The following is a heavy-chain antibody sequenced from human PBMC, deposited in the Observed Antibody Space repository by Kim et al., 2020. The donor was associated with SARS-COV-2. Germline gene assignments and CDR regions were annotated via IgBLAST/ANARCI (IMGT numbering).Heavy chain of an antibody. CDR3: ARSRHYYGSGGYYVGANY. CDR2: IYYSGST. Sequence: SETLSLTCTVSGCSISSYYWSWIRQPPGKGLEWLGYIYYSGSTNYNPSLKSRVTITVDTSKNQFSLKLSSVTAADTAAYYCARSRHYYGSGGYYVGANY. D-gene: IGHD3-10*01. V-gene: IGHV4-59*08. CDR1: GCSISSYY. J-gene: IGHJ6*01.